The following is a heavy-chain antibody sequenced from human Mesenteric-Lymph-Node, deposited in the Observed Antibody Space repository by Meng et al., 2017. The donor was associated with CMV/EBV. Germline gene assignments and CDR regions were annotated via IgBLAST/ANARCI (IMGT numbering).Heavy chain of an antibody. CDR3: AKDTPRYCSSTSCYWANFDY. J-gene: IGHJ4*02. D-gene: IGHD2-2*01. CDR1: GFTFSSYA. Sequence: GGSLRLSCAASGFTFSSYAMSWVRQAPGKGLEWVSAISGSGGSTYYADSVKGRFTISRDNSKNTLYLQMNSLRAEDTAVYYCAKDTPRYCSSTSCYWANFDYWGQGTLVTVSS. V-gene: IGHV3-23*01. CDR2: ISGSGGST.